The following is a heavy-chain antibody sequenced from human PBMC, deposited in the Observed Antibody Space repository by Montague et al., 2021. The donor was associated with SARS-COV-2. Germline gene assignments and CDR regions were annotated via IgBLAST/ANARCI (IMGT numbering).Heavy chain of an antibody. CDR2: IYYSGSI. CDR1: GGSISGYY. Sequence: SETLSLTCSVSGGSISGYYWSWIRQPPGKGLEWIGYIYYSGSINYNPSLKSRLTISVDTSKNQFSLKLSSVTAADTAVYYCAGRYRWYMEVWGQGTTVTVSS. D-gene: IGHD2-15*01. CDR3: AGRYRWYMEV. V-gene: IGHV4-59*08. J-gene: IGHJ6*02.